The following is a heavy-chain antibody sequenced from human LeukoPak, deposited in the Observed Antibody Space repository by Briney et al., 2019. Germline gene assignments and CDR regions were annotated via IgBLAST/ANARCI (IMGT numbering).Heavy chain of an antibody. V-gene: IGHV4-34*01. CDR3: ARGRKDYVWGSYRFPIFDY. Sequence: SETLSLTCTVSGYSISTGYYWSWIRQPPGKGLEWIGEINHSGSTNYNPSLKSRVTISVDTSKNQFSLKLSSVTAADTAVYYCARGRKDYVWGSYRFPIFDYWGQGTLVTVSS. CDR2: INHSGST. D-gene: IGHD3-16*02. J-gene: IGHJ4*02. CDR1: GYSISTGYY.